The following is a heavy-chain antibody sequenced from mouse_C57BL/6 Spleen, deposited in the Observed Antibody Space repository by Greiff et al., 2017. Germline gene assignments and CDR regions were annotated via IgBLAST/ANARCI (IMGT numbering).Heavy chain of an antibody. CDR3: ASRRDYPFAY. V-gene: IGHV5-6*01. Sequence: EVQGVESGGDLVKPGGSLKLSCAASGFTFSSYGMSWVRQTPDKRLEWVATISSGGSYTYYPDSVKGRFTISRDNAKNTLYLQMSSLKSEDTAMYYCASRRDYPFAYWGQGTLVTVSA. CDR1: GFTFSSYG. J-gene: IGHJ3*01. D-gene: IGHD5-5*01. CDR2: ISSGGSYT.